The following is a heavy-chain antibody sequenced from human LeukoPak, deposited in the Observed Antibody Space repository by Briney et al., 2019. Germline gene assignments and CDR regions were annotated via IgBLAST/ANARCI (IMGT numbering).Heavy chain of an antibody. J-gene: IGHJ2*01. CDR1: GGSISSSSYY. V-gene: IGHV4-39*01. CDR2: IYYSGST. CDR3: ARHVLSGYLNYWYFDL. D-gene: IGHD3-3*01. Sequence: SEALSLTCTVSGGSISSSSYYWGWIRQPPGKGLEWIGSIYYSGSTYYNPSLKSRVTISVDTSKNQFSLKLSSVTAADTAVYYCARHVLSGYLNYWYFDLWGRGTLVTVSS.